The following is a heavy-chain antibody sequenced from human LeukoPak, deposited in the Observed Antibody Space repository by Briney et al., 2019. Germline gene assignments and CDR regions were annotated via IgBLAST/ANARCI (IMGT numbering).Heavy chain of an antibody. CDR3: ARDEGGSAFDM. CDR1: GFTFSTYD. J-gene: IGHJ3*02. CDR2: IWHDGYNK. Sequence: GGSLRLSCAASGFTFSTYDMHWVRQAPGKGLEWVAVIWHDGYNKYYADSVKGRFTISRDNSKNTLYLQTNSLRVEDTAVYYCARDEGGSAFDMWGQGTMVTVSS. V-gene: IGHV3-33*08. D-gene: IGHD2-15*01.